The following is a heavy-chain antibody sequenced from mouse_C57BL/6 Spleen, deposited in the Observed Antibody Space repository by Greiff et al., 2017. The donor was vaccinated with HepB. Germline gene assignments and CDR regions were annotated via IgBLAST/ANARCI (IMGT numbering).Heavy chain of an antibody. J-gene: IGHJ3*01. D-gene: IGHD2-3*01. CDR2: IDPEDGET. V-gene: IGHV14-2*01. CDR1: GFNIKDYY. Sequence: EVQLQESGAELVKPGASVKLSCTASGFNIKDYYMHWVKQRTEQGLEWIGRIDPEDGETKYAPKFQGKATITADTSSNTAYLQLSSLTSEDTAVYYCARRDDGYPWCAYWGQGTLVTVSA. CDR3: ARRDDGYPWCAY.